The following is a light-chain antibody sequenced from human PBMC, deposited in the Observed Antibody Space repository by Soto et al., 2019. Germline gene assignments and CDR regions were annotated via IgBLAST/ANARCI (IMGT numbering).Light chain of an antibody. CDR1: QSLVSSDGNTY. Sequence: DVVMTQSPLSLPVTLGQPASISCRSSQSLVSSDGNTYLNWFQQRPGQSPRRLIYKLSNRESGVPDRFRGSGFGADFTLQTSSVAAEDVGVYYCMQCTRWPLTFGGGTKVEIK. V-gene: IGKV2-30*01. J-gene: IGKJ4*01. CDR2: KLS. CDR3: MQCTRWPLT.